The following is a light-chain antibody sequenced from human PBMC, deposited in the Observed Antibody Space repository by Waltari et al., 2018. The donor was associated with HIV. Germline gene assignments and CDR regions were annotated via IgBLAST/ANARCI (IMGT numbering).Light chain of an antibody. CDR2: GAF. J-gene: IGKJ4*01. Sequence: IQTTQSPSSLSATVGARVSISRRASENIEKDLNWYQQRPGSAPKLLIHGAFNLQTGVPSRFRAGGSEADYSLTIAYLQPEDVALYCCQPSSVTPLTFGGGTRVDIK. CDR3: QPSSVTPLT. CDR1: ENIEKD. V-gene: IGKV1-39*01.